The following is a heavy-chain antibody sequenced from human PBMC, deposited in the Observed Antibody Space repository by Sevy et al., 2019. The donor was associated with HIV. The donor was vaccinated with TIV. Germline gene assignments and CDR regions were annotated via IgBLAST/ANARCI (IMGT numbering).Heavy chain of an antibody. CDR3: ARAYCTYYDSSLDAFDI. Sequence: GASVKVSCKASGYTFTSYGISWVRQAPGQGLEWMGWISAYNGNTNDAQKLQGRVTMTTDTSTSTAYMELRSLRSDDTAVYYCARAYCTYYDSSLDAFDIWGQGTMVTVSS. CDR2: ISAYNGNT. J-gene: IGHJ3*02. CDR1: GYTFTSYG. V-gene: IGHV1-18*01. D-gene: IGHD3-22*01.